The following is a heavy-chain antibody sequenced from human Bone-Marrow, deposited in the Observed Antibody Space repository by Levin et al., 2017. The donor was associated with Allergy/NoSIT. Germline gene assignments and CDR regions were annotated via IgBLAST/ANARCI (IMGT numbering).Heavy chain of an antibody. CDR2: INPNSGGT. J-gene: IGHJ5*02. CDR3: ARGDLWYSSGWSYNWLDP. V-gene: IGHV1-2*04. Sequence: GESLKISCKASGYTFTGYYMHWVRQAPGQGLEWMGWINPNSGGTNYAQTFPCCVPMTRDTSISTAYMELSRLRSDDTAVYYCARGDLWYSSGWSYNWLDPWGQGTLVTVSS. CDR1: GYTFTGYY. D-gene: IGHD6-19*01.